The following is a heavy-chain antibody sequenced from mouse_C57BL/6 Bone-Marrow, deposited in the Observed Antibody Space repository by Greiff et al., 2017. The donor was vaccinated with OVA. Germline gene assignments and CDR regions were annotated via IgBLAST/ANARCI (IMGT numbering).Heavy chain of an antibody. CDR3: ARSDYYGSSYAFDV. CDR2: INPYNGGT. CDR1: GYTFTDYY. J-gene: IGHJ1*03. D-gene: IGHD1-1*01. V-gene: IGHV1-19*01. Sequence: DVKLQESGPVLVKPGASVKMSCKASGYTFTDYYMNWVKQSHGKSLEWIGVINPYNGGTSYNQKFKGKATLTVDKSSSTAYMELNSLTSEDSAVYYCARSDYYGSSYAFDVWGTGTTVTVSS.